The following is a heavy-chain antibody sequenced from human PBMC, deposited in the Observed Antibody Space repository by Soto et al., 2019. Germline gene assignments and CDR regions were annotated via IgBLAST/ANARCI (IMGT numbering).Heavy chain of an antibody. J-gene: IGHJ6*02. Sequence: EVQLVESGGGLVKPGGSLRLSCAASGFTFSNYNINWVRQAPGKGLEWVSSIGTSSSYIYYADSVKGRFTISRDNAKNSLYLQMNSPRAEDTAVYYCARVQAVAALYGSDVWGQGTTVTVSS. CDR2: IGTSSSYI. D-gene: IGHD6-19*01. CDR1: GFTFSNYN. V-gene: IGHV3-21*01. CDR3: ARVQAVAALYGSDV.